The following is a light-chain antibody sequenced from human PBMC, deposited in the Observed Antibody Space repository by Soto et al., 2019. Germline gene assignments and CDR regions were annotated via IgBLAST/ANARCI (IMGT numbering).Light chain of an antibody. CDR3: HQADTLTLT. V-gene: IGKV1-12*01. J-gene: IGKJ4*01. CDR2: AAS. Sequence: DIQMPQSPSSVSASVGDRVTITCRASQGISCWLAWYQQKPGKAPNLLIYAASSWQSGVPSRFSGTGSGTDVTLTISSLQHEDCATYYCHQADTLTLTVGGGTKVELK. CDR1: QGISCW.